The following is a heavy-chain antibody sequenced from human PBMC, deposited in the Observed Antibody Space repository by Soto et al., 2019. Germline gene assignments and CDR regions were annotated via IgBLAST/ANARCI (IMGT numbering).Heavy chain of an antibody. Sequence: EVQLVESGGGSVQPGGSLRLSCAASGFTFGSYWMSWVRQAPGKGLEWLATIKMDASEKKYVDSVKGRFTMSRDNAKNSLYLQMESLTAEYTAVYYGARYSGYGSGASVHHYVDYWGHGTLVTVSS. J-gene: IGHJ4*01. CDR2: IKMDASEK. D-gene: IGHD3-10*01. V-gene: IGHV3-7*01. CDR3: ARYSGYGSGASVHHYVDY. CDR1: GFTFGSYW.